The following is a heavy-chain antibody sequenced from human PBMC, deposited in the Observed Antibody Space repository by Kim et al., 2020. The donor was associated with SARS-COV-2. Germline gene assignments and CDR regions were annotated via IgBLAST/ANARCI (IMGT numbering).Heavy chain of an antibody. J-gene: IGHJ6*02. CDR2: IYTSGST. D-gene: IGHD3-22*01. CDR3: AKAFSQYYDSSGYYYYYYGMDV. Sequence: SETLSLTCTVSGGSISSYYWSWIRQPAGKGLEWIGRIYTSGSTNYNPSLKSRVTMSVDTSKNQFSLKLSSVTAAATAVYYCAKAFSQYYDSSGYYYYYYGMDVWGQGPTVTVSS. V-gene: IGHV4-4*07. CDR1: GGSISSYY.